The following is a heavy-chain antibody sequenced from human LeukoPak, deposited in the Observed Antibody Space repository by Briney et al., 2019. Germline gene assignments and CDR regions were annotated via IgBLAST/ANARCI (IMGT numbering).Heavy chain of an antibody. Sequence: ASVKVSCKASGYTFTSYGTSWVRQAPGQGLEWMGWISAYNGNTNYAQKLQGRVTMTTDTSTSTAYMELRSLRSDDTAVYYCARGGGKYCSGGSCYPMGTFDIWGQGTMVTVSS. J-gene: IGHJ3*02. CDR3: ARGGGKYCSGGSCYPMGTFDI. CDR2: ISAYNGNT. V-gene: IGHV1-18*01. D-gene: IGHD2-15*01. CDR1: GYTFTSYG.